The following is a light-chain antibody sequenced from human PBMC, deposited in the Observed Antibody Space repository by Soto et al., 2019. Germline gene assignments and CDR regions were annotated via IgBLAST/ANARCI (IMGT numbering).Light chain of an antibody. CDR1: SSDVGSYNL. Sequence: QSALTQPASVSGSPGQSITISCTGTSSDVGSYNLVSWYQQHPGKAPKLMIYEGSKRPSGVSNRFSGPKSGNTASLTISGLQAEDEADYYCCSYAGSSTFVYVFGTGTKVTVL. V-gene: IGLV2-23*03. J-gene: IGLJ1*01. CDR2: EGS. CDR3: CSYAGSSTFVYV.